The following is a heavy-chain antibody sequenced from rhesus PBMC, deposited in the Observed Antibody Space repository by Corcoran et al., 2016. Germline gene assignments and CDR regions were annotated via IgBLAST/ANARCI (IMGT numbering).Heavy chain of an antibody. CDR1: GYSISRGYY. Sequence: QVQLQESGPGLGKPSETLSLTCAVTGYSISRGYYWGWIRQPLGKGLEWTGYIGGSSGSTNYNPSLKSRVPLSVDTSKNQLSLKLSSVTAADTAVYYCARAYDYEDDYGYLYNRFDVWGPGVLVTVSS. V-gene: IGHV4-127*01. D-gene: IGHD3-9*01. J-gene: IGHJ5-1*01. CDR3: ARAYDYEDDYGYLYNRFDV. CDR2: IGGSSGST.